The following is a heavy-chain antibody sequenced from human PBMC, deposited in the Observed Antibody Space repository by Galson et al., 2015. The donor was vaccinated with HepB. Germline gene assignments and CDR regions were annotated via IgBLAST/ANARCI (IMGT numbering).Heavy chain of an antibody. CDR2: FDPSDSNT. J-gene: IGHJ6*02. V-gene: IGHV5-10-1*01. CDR3: ARQALDSGGLYYYGMDV. D-gene: IGHD3-22*01. Sequence: QSGAEVKKPGESLRISCKGSGYSFNNYWISWVRQMPGKGLEWMGRFDPSDSNTNYSPSFQGHVTISADKSISTAYLRWSSLKASDTAIYYCARQALDSGGLYYYGMDVWGQGTTVTVSS. CDR1: GYSFNNYW.